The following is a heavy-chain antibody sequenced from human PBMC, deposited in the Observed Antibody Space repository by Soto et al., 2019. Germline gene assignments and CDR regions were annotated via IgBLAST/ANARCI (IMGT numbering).Heavy chain of an antibody. J-gene: IGHJ6*02. CDR2: IWYDGSNK. Sequence: QVQLVESGGGVVQPGRSLRLSCAASGFTFSSYGMHWVRQAPGKGLEWVAVIWYDGSNKYYADSVKGRFTISRDNSKNTLYLQMNSLRAEDTAVYYCARAGEFLEGNYGMDVWGQGTTVTVSS. CDR1: GFTFSSYG. CDR3: ARAGEFLEGNYGMDV. D-gene: IGHD3-10*01. V-gene: IGHV3-33*01.